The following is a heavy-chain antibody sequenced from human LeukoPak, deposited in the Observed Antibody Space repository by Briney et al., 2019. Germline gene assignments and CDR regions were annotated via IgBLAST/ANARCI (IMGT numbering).Heavy chain of an antibody. CDR3: AKDLRYGDYDPLFDY. D-gene: IGHD4-17*01. CDR2: ILYDGHNK. Sequence: GGFLRLSCAASGFTFSSYGMFWVRQAPGKGLEWVAFILYDGHNKYYADSVRGRFTISRDNAKNTVYLQMNSLRGEDTAVYYCAKDLRYGDYDPLFDYWGQGTLVTVSS. CDR1: GFTFSSYG. J-gene: IGHJ4*02. V-gene: IGHV3-30*02.